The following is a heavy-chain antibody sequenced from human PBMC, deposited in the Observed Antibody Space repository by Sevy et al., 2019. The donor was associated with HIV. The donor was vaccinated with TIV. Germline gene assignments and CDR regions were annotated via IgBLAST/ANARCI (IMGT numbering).Heavy chain of an antibody. CDR1: GGSISSRNYY. Sequence: SETLSLTCTVSGGSISSRNYYWGLIRQSPEKGLEWIGSIFYTGTTHYNPSLKSRVTISVDTSKNQFSLKLSSVTAADTAVYYCARDHQLSLAYSWFDPWGQGTLVTVSS. D-gene: IGHD2-2*01. J-gene: IGHJ5*02. CDR3: ARDHQLSLAYSWFDP. V-gene: IGHV4-39*01. CDR2: IFYTGTT.